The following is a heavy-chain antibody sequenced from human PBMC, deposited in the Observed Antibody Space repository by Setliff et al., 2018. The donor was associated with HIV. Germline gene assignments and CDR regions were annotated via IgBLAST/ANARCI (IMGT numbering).Heavy chain of an antibody. V-gene: IGHV4-39*01. Sequence: SETLSLTCDVSGDSFTSSSYYWGWIRQPPGKGLQWIGSFHHSGSTSFNPSLRSRVTISVDTSKNQFSLKLSSVTAADTAVYYCARAYSDYGSNQGWFDPWGQGTLVTVSS. CDR1: GDSFTSSSYY. CDR3: ARAYSDYGSNQGWFDP. D-gene: IGHD4-17*01. J-gene: IGHJ5*02. CDR2: FHHSGST.